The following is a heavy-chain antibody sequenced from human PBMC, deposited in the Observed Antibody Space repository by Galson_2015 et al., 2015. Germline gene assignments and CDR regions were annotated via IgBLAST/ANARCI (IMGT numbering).Heavy chain of an antibody. V-gene: IGHV5-10-1*01. J-gene: IGHJ5*02. CDR2: IDPSDSYT. CDR3: ARLGGGDRLDP. CDR1: GYSFSNNW. Sequence: QSGAEVKKPGESLRISCTGSGYSFSNNWITWVRQMPGKGLEWMGRIDPSDSYTDYSPSFRGHVTISTDKSISTAYLQWSRLKASDTAMYYCARLGGGDRLDPWGQGTLVTVSS. D-gene: IGHD2-21*02.